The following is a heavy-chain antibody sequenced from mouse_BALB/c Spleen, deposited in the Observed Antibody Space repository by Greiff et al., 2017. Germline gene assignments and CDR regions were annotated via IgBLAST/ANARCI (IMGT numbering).Heavy chain of an antibody. Sequence: EVQLQQSGPELVKPGASVKISCKASGYTFTDYNMHWVKQSHGKSLEWIGYIYPYNGGTGYNQKFKSKATLTVDNSSSTAYMELRSLTSEDSAVYYCARGWPHSGWYFDVWGAGTTVTVSS. D-gene: IGHD1-1*02. CDR1: GYTFTDYN. CDR3: ARGWPHSGWYFDV. V-gene: IGHV1S29*02. CDR2: IYPYNGGT. J-gene: IGHJ1*01.